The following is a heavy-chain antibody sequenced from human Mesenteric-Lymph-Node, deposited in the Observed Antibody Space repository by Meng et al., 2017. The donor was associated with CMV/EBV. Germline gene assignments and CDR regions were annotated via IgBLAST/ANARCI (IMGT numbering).Heavy chain of an antibody. V-gene: IGHV3-11*01. Sequence: GESLKISCAASGFTFSDYYMSWIRQAPGKGLEWVSYISSSGSTIYYADSVKGRFTISRDNAKNSLYLQMNSLRAEDTAVYYCARDRSREYQLLDSPGDDAFDIWGQGTMVTVSS. D-gene: IGHD2-2*01. CDR1: GFTFSDYY. J-gene: IGHJ3*02. CDR3: ARDRSREYQLLDSPGDDAFDI. CDR2: ISSSGSTI.